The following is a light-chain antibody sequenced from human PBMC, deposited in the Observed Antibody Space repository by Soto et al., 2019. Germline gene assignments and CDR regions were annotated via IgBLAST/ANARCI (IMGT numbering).Light chain of an antibody. Sequence: QSVLTQPASVSGAPGQSISISCTGTSSDVGGYNYVSWYQQHPGKAPKLMIYDVSNRPSGFSNRLSGSKSGNTASLTISGLQAEDEAVYYCSSYTSSTTLVFGGGTKVTVL. J-gene: IGLJ2*01. V-gene: IGLV2-14*01. CDR1: SSDVGGYNY. CDR3: SSYTSSTTLV. CDR2: DVS.